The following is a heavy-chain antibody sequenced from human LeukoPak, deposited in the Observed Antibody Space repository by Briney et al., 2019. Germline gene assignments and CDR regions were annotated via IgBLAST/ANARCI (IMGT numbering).Heavy chain of an antibody. CDR2: IIPIFGTA. CDR3: ARVSAVFQQLGHFDY. J-gene: IGHJ4*02. V-gene: IGHV1-69*13. CDR1: GGTFSSYA. D-gene: IGHD6-13*01. Sequence: SVKVSCKASGGTFSSYAISWVRQAPGQGLEWMGGIIPIFGTANYAQKFQGRVTITADESTSTAYMELSSLRSEDTAVYYCARVSAVFQQLGHFDYWGQGTLVTVSS.